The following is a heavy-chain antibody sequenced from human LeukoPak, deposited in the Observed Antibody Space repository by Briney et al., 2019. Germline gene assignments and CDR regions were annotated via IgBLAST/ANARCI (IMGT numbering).Heavy chain of an antibody. J-gene: IGHJ6*02. CDR2: IRSKAYGGTT. V-gene: IGHV3-49*04. Sequence: GRSLRLSCTASGFTFGDYAMSWVRQAPGKGLEWVGFIRSKAYGGTTEYAASVKGRFTISRDDSKSIAYLQMNSLKTEDTAVYYCTRDSILVGMDVWGQGTTVTVSS. CDR3: TRDSILVGMDV. CDR1: GFTFGDYA.